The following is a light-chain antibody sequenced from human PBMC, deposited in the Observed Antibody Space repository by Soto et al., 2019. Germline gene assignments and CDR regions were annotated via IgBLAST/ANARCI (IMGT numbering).Light chain of an antibody. CDR2: GAS. Sequence: EIVLTQSPGTLSLSPGERATLSCRASQSVSSSYLAWYQQKPGQAPRLLIYGASSRATGIPDRFSGSGSGPDFTLTISRLETDDFAVYDCQQHGSSPLTFGGGTKVEIK. J-gene: IGKJ4*01. CDR3: QQHGSSPLT. V-gene: IGKV3-20*01. CDR1: QSVSSSY.